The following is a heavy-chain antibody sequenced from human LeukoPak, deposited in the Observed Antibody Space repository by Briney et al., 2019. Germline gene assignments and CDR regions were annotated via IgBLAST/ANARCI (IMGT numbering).Heavy chain of an antibody. Sequence: SETLSLTCAVYGGSFSGYYWSWIRQPPGKGLEWIGEINHSGSTNYNPSLKSRVTIPVDTSKNQFSLKLRSVTAADTAVYYCARVTGYVIEDNFDYWGQGTLVTVTS. V-gene: IGHV4-34*01. J-gene: IGHJ4*02. CDR3: ARVTGYVIEDNFDY. D-gene: IGHD2-15*01. CDR1: GGSFSGYY. CDR2: INHSGST.